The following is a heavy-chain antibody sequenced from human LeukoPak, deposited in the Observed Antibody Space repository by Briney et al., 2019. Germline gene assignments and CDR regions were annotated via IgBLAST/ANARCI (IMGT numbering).Heavy chain of an antibody. Sequence: SQTLSLTCAISGASVSSNSAAWNWIRQSPSRGLEWLGRTYYRSKWYNDYAVSVKSRITINPDTSKNQFSLQLNAVTPEDTAVYYCARASLPGIAVAGPLDYWGQGTLVTVSS. D-gene: IGHD6-19*01. CDR2: TYYRSKWYN. V-gene: IGHV6-1*01. CDR3: ARASLPGIAVAGPLDY. J-gene: IGHJ4*02. CDR1: GASVSSNSAA.